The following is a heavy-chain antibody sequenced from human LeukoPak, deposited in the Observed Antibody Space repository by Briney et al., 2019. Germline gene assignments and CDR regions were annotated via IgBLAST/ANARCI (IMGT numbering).Heavy chain of an antibody. J-gene: IGHJ4*02. Sequence: GGSLRLSCAASGFTFSTYWMSWVRQAPGKGLEWVANIHQDGNEKYYVDSVKGRFTISRDNAKNSLYLQMNSLRAEDTAVYYGARVVVRGVINYWGQGTLVTVSS. V-gene: IGHV3-7*01. CDR2: IHQDGNEK. CDR3: ARVVVRGVINY. D-gene: IGHD3-10*01. CDR1: GFTFSTYW.